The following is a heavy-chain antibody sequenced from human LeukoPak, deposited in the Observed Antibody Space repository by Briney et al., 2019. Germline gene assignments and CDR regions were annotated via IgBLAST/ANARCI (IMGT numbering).Heavy chain of an antibody. CDR3: ARRDLDWGSFGH. CDR1: GVSISSYY. D-gene: IGHD3-16*01. Sequence: PSESLSLTCTVSGVSISSYYWSWIRQPPGKGLEWIGYISYSGSTNYNPSLKSRVTISGDTSKNQLYLKLSSVTAADTALYYCARRDLDWGSFGHWGQGNLVSVS. J-gene: IGHJ4*02. V-gene: IGHV4-59*08. CDR2: ISYSGST.